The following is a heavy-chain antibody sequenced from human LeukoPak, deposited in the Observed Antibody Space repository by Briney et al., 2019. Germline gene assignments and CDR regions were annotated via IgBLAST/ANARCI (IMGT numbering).Heavy chain of an antibody. J-gene: IGHJ4*02. D-gene: IGHD3-10*01. CDR2: IRNRGST. V-gene: IGHV4-59*01. CDR3: ARSGPYYYGSGSYSY. CDR1: GGSISDYY. Sequence: PSETLSLTCTVSGGSISDYYWSWIRQPPGKGLESIGYIRNRGSTNYNPSLKSRVTISVDTSKNQFSLKLRSVTAADTAVYYCARSGPYYYGSGSYSYWGQGTLVTVSS.